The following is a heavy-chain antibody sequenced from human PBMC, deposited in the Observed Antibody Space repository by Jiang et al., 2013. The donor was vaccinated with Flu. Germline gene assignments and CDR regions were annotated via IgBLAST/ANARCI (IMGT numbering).Heavy chain of an antibody. V-gene: IGHV6-1*01. CDR3: ARGGPYSNSFDY. Sequence: SVSSNSAAWNWIRQSPSRGLEWLGRTYYRSKWYNDYAVSVKSRITINPDTSKNQFSLQLNSVTPEDTAVYYCARGGPYSNSFDYWGQGTLVTVSS. CDR2: TYYRSKWYN. D-gene: IGHD6-13*01. CDR1: SVSSNSAA. J-gene: IGHJ4*02.